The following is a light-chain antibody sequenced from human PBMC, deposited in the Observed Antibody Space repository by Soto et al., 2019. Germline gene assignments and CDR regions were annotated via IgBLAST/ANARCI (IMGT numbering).Light chain of an antibody. CDR3: QQYGSSLIT. J-gene: IGKJ5*01. CDR2: DTS. CDR1: QFLSSY. V-gene: IGKV3-20*01. Sequence: VLTQSPSTLSLVPGARATLSCRASQFLSSYLAWYQQKPGQPPRLLIYDTSNRATGIPARFSGSRSGTDFTLTISRLEPEDFAVYYCQQYGSSLITSGQGTRLEF.